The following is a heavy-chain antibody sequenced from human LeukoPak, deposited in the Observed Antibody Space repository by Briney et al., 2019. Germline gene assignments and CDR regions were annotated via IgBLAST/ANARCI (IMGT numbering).Heavy chain of an antibody. J-gene: IGHJ6*02. CDR1: GYTFTSYD. D-gene: IGHD5-12*01. Sequence: ASVKVSCKASGYTFTSYDINWVQQATGQGLEWMGWMNPNSGNTGYAQKFQGRVTMTRNTSISTAYMELSSLRSEDTAVYYCARGMVATPYYYYGMDVWGQGTTVTVSS. CDR3: ARGMVATPYYYYGMDV. CDR2: MNPNSGNT. V-gene: IGHV1-8*01.